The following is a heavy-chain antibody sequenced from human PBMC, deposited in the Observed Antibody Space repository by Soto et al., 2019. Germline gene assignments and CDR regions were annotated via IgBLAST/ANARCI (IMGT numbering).Heavy chain of an antibody. D-gene: IGHD5-18*01. V-gene: IGHV6-1*01. CDR1: GDNVSSNSAA. CDR3: ARERVDTERYYYYGMDV. Sequence: SQTLSLTCAISGDNVSSNSAAWNWIRQSPSRGLEWLGRTYYRSKWYNDYAVSVKSRITINPDTSKNQFSLQLNSVTPEDTAVYYCARERVDTERYYYYGMDVWGQGTTVTVSS. CDR2: TYYRSKWYN. J-gene: IGHJ6*02.